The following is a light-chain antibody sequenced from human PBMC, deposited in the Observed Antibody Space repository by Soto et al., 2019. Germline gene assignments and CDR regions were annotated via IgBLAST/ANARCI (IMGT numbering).Light chain of an antibody. CDR1: SSNIGAGYD. J-gene: IGLJ1*01. CDR2: GNS. V-gene: IGLV1-40*01. CDR3: QSYDSSLSLYV. Sequence: QSVLTQPPSVSGAPRQRVTISCTGGSSNIGAGYDVHWYQQLPGTAPKLLIYGNSNRPSGVPDRFSGSKSGTSASLAITGLQAEDEADYYCQSYDSSLSLYVFGTGTKVTVL.